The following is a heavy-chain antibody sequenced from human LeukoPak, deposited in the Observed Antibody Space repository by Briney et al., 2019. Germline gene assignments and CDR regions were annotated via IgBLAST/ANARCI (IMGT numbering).Heavy chain of an antibody. CDR2: IYYSGST. J-gene: IGHJ4*02. CDR3: ARDRGYCSSTSCYYFDY. V-gene: IGHV4-31*03. Sequence: SQTLSLTCTVSGGSISSGGYYWSWIRQHPGKGLEWIGYIYYSGSTYYNPSLKSRVTISVDTSKNQFSLKLNSVTAADTAVYYCARDRGYCSSTSCYYFDYWGQGTLVTVSS. D-gene: IGHD2-2*01. CDR1: GGSISSGGYY.